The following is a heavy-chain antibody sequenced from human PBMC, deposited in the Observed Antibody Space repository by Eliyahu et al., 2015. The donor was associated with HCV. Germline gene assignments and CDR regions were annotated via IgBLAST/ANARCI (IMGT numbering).Heavy chain of an antibody. Sequence: EVQLVQSGAEVKXPGESLKISCXGSGXPFTAYWIGLXRPMPGKGLEWMGIVFPGDSDTRYSPSFQGQVTISVDKSIRTAYLQWSSLKASDSAMYYCATFGSGSLDYYGMDVWGQGTTVTVSS. J-gene: IGHJ6*02. CDR1: GXPFTAYW. CDR2: VFPGDSDT. CDR3: ATFGSGSLDYYGMDV. D-gene: IGHD3-10*01. V-gene: IGHV5-51*01.